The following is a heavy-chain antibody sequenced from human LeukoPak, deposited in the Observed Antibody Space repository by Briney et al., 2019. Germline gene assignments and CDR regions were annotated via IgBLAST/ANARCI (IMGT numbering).Heavy chain of an antibody. V-gene: IGHV1-46*01. D-gene: IGHD2-2*02. J-gene: IGHJ6*02. CDR3: AKEFYTNGGTVMDSQYYYYYGLDV. Sequence: ASVKVSCKASGYTFIDYYIHWVRQAPGQALEWMGTINPSGGSTSYAQKFQGRVTMTRDTSTSTVYMELSSLRSDDTAVYYCAKEFYTNGGTVMDSQYYYYYGLDVWGQGTTVTVSS. CDR2: INPSGGST. CDR1: GYTFIDYY.